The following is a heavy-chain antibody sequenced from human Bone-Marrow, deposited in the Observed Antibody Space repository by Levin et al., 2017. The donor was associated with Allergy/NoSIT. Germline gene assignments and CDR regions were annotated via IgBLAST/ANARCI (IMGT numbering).Heavy chain of an antibody. V-gene: IGHV3-30*18. D-gene: IGHD5-12*01. J-gene: IGHJ4*02. Sequence: PGGSLRLSCAASGFPFSRFGMHWVRQAPGKGLEWVALISDDGINKYYADSVKGRFTISRDNSKNTLYLQMNSLRAEDTAVYYCAKDRADIVATILDYWGQGTLVTVSS. CDR3: AKDRADIVATILDY. CDR1: GFPFSRFG. CDR2: ISDDGINK.